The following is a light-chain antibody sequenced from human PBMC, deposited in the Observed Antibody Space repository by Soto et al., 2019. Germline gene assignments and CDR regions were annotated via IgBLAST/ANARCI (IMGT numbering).Light chain of an antibody. V-gene: IGKV1-39*01. Sequence: MTQSPSSLSVSLGERATISCRASQRISSNLTWYQQKPGQAPSLPIYAAFTMQSEIPSKFSGGGSGTDFTLSISCLQSEDFATYYCQQCYSNPLTFGPGTKVDI. CDR3: QQCYSNPLT. CDR2: AAF. J-gene: IGKJ3*01. CDR1: QRISSN.